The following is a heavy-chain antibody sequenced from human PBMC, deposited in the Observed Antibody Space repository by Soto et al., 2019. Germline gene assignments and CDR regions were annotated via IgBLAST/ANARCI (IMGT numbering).Heavy chain of an antibody. CDR2: IHNSGST. CDR3: ARGEVRGPFDI. D-gene: IGHD3-10*01. CDR1: GGSISSGGYY. V-gene: IGHV4-30-4*08. J-gene: IGHJ3*02. Sequence: SETLSLTCTVSGGSISSGGYYWSWIRQHPGKGLEWIGYIHNSGSTYYNPSLKSRLTISSDMSKNQFSLRLNSVTAADTALYFCARGEVRGPFDIWGQGTKVTVSS.